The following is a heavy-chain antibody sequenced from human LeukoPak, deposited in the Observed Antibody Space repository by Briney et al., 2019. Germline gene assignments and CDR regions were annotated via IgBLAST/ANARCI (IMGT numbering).Heavy chain of an antibody. CDR3: AKEIRDCTNGVCPIDY. D-gene: IGHD2-8*01. J-gene: IGHJ4*02. CDR2: IRYDGSNK. CDR1: GFTFSSYG. Sequence: GGSLRLSCAASGFTFSSYGMHWVRQAPGKGLEWVAFIRYDGSNKYYADSVKGRFTISRDNSKNTLYLQMNSLRAEDTAVYYCAKEIRDCTNGVCPIDYWGQGTLVTVSS. V-gene: IGHV3-30*02.